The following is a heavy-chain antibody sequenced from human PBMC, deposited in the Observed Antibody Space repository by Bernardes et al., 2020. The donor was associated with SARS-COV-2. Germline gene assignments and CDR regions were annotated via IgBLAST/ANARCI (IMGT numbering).Heavy chain of an antibody. CDR2: IRTEAFGGTA. CDR3: MDRNEYTWDY. Sequence: GGSLRLSCAASGLAFGGAWMNWVRQAPGKGLEWVGRIRTEAFGGTADYAASVKGRFTISRDDSKATVFLQMNSLKIEDTGVYYCMDRNEYTWDYWGQGTLVTVSS. D-gene: IGHD1-1*01. J-gene: IGHJ4*02. CDR1: GLAFGGAW. V-gene: IGHV3-15*07.